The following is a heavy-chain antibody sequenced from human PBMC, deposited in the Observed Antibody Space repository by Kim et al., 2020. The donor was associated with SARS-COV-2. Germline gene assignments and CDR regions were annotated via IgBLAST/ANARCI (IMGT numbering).Heavy chain of an antibody. Sequence: GGSLRLSCAASGFTFSSYSMNWVRQAPGKGLEWVSSISSSSSYIYYADSVKGRFTISRDNAKNSLYLQMNSLRAEDTAVYYCARGGPYYYDSSGYYYEGEFAYWGQGTLVTVSS. V-gene: IGHV3-21*01. CDR2: ISSSSSYI. CDR1: GFTFSSYS. CDR3: ARGGPYYYDSSGYYYEGEFAY. D-gene: IGHD3-22*01. J-gene: IGHJ4*02.